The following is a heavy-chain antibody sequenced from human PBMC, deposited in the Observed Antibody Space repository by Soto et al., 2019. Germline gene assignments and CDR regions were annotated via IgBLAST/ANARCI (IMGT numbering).Heavy chain of an antibody. J-gene: IGHJ4*02. CDR3: ARAHYRNDEGLRYYFDY. Sequence: QVQLQQWGAGLLKPSETLSLTCAVYGGSFSGYYWSWIRQPPGKGLEWIGEINHSGSTNYNPSLKSRVTISVDTSKNQFSLKLSSVTAADTAVYYCARAHYRNDEGLRYYFDYWGQGTLVTASS. V-gene: IGHV4-34*01. CDR2: INHSGST. D-gene: IGHD1-1*01. CDR1: GGSFSGYY.